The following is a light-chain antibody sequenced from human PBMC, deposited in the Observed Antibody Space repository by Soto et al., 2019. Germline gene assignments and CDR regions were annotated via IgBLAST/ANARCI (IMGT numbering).Light chain of an antibody. CDR2: DVN. CDR1: SSDIGGYDY. CDR3: TSYASGSSHVV. J-gene: IGLJ2*01. V-gene: IGLV2-14*01. Sequence: QSALTQPASVSGCPGQSITLSCTGTSSDIGGYDYVSWYQRHPGKAPKLIIYDVNNRPSGVSNRFSGSKSGNTASLTVSGLQAEDEADYYCTSYASGSSHVVFGGGTKLTV.